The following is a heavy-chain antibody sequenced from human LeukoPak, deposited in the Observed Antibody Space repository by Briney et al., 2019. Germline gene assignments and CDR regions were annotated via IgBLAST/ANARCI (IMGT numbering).Heavy chain of an antibody. D-gene: IGHD3-22*01. CDR1: GFTFSSFA. V-gene: IGHV3-23*01. Sequence: HPGGSLRLSCAASGFTFSSFAMSWVRQAPGERLEWVSAMSGSGGMTYSADSVKGRFTVSRDNSKDTLYLQMNSLRVEDTAMYYCAKGPFFYYDASGYNYFDSWGQGTLVTVSS. J-gene: IGHJ4*02. CDR2: MSGSGGMT. CDR3: AKGPFFYYDASGYNYFDS.